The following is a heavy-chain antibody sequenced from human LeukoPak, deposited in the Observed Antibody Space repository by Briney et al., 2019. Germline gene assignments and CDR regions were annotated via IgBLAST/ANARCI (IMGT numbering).Heavy chain of an antibody. CDR2: IYYSGST. D-gene: IGHD6-6*01. Sequence: SETLFLTCTISGGSVKSYHWTWIRQPPGKGLEWIGYIYYSGSTNYNPSLKSRVTISVDTSKNQFSLKLSSVTAADTAVYYCASLYSSSDYWGQGTLVTVSS. CDR1: GGSVKSYH. V-gene: IGHV4-59*02. J-gene: IGHJ4*02. CDR3: ASLYSSSDY.